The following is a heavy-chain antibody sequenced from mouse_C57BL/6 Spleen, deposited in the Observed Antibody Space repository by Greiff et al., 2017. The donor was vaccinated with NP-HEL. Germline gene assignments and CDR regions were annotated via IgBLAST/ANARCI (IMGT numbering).Heavy chain of an antibody. V-gene: IGHV1-52*01. CDR2: IDPSDSET. CDR3: ARPGSSYGGVAY. CDR1: GYTFTSYW. D-gene: IGHD1-1*01. Sequence: VQLQQPGAELVRPGSSVKLSCKASGYTFTSYWMHWVKQRPIQGLEWIGNIDPSDSETHYNQKFKDKATLTVDKSSSTAYMQLSSLTSEDSAVYYCARPGSSYGGVAYWGQGTLVTVSA. J-gene: IGHJ3*01.